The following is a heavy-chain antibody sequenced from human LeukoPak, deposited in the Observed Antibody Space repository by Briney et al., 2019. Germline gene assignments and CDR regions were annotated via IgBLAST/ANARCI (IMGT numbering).Heavy chain of an antibody. J-gene: IGHJ4*02. V-gene: IGHV3-21*01. CDR1: GFTFSSYS. D-gene: IGHD1-26*01. Sequence: PGGSLRLSCAASGFTFSSYSMNWVRQAPGKGLEWVSSISSSSSYIYYADSVKGRFTISRDNAKNSLYLQMNSLRAEDTAVYYCARDRGRVGATFDYWGQGTLVTVSS. CDR3: ARDRGRVGATFDY. CDR2: ISSSSSYI.